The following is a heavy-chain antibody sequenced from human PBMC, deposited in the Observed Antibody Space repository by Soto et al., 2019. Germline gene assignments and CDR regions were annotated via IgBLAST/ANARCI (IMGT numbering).Heavy chain of an antibody. CDR2: MNPNSGNT. D-gene: IGHD4-17*01. CDR3: ARGIKYGAYSRWFDP. Sequence: ASVKVSCKASGYTFTSYDINWVRQATGQGLEYLGWMNPNSGNTGYVQKFQGRVTMTRDTSISTAYMEMSSLRSEDSAVYFCARGIKYGAYSRWFDPWG. J-gene: IGHJ5*02. CDR1: GYTFTSYD. V-gene: IGHV1-8*01.